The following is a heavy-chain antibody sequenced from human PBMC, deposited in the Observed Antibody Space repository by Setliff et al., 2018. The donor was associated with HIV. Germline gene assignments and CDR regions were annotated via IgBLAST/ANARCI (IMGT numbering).Heavy chain of an antibody. CDR3: AKGYTWSVVGALDV. Sequence: ASVMVSCKASGYIFTNQYITWVRQAPGQGLEWMGWISPHNGNTKYGEKFQARVTMTADTSTTAAYMELRSLTSDDTAMYYCAKGYTWSVVGALDVWGQGTRVTVSS. V-gene: IGHV1-18*01. CDR1: GYIFTNQY. D-gene: IGHD1-1*01. CDR2: ISPHNGNT. J-gene: IGHJ3*01.